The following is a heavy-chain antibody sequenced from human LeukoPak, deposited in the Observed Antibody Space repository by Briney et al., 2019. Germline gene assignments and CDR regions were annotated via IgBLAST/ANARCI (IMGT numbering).Heavy chain of an antibody. CDR3: ASSDSRYCSSTSCYTYYYGMDV. Sequence: ASVKVSCKASGYTFTIYDINWVRQATGQGLEWMGWMNPNSGNTGYAQKFQGRVTMTRNTSISTAYMELSGLRSEDTAVYYCASSDSRYCSSTSCYTYYYGMDVWGQGTTVTVSS. J-gene: IGHJ6*02. CDR2: MNPNSGNT. CDR1: GYTFTIYD. D-gene: IGHD2-2*02. V-gene: IGHV1-8*01.